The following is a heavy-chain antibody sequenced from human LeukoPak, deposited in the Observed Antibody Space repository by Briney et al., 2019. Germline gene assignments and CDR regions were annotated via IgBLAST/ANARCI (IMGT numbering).Heavy chain of an antibody. CDR3: ARRSSGTFDY. Sequence: MRGESLKISCKGSGYSFTTSWIGWVRQMPGKGLEWMGNIYPGNSDTRYRPSFQGQVTISADKSITTAYLQWSSLKASDTAMYYCARRSSGTFDYWGQGTQVTVSS. CDR2: IYPGNSDT. CDR1: GYSFTTSW. D-gene: IGHD1-26*01. J-gene: IGHJ4*02. V-gene: IGHV5-51*01.